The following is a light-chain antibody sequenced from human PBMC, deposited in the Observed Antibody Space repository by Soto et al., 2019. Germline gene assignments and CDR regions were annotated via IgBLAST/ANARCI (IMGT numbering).Light chain of an antibody. Sequence: DIQMTQSPSTLSAFVGDRVTITCRASQSIGRWLAWYQQKPGKAPKLLIYDASSLESGVSSRFSGSGSGTEFTLTISSLQPDDFATYYCQQYNTYSPERTFGQGTKVDIK. CDR2: DAS. CDR3: QQYNTYSPERT. J-gene: IGKJ1*01. CDR1: QSIGRW. V-gene: IGKV1-5*01.